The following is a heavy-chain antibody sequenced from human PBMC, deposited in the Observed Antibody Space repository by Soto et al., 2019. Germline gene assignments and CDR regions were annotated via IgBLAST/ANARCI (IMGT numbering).Heavy chain of an antibody. CDR2: IYWDDDK. CDR3: AHGSGWLSDY. Sequence: QITLKESDPTLVKPTQTLTLTCTFSGFSLDSPAVGVNWIRQPPGKALEWLGLIYWDDDKQYNPSLKSRLTITRDTSKNQVVLTMTNMDPVDTATYCCAHGSGWLSDYWGQGTLVTVSS. J-gene: IGHJ4*02. CDR1: GFSLDSPAVG. D-gene: IGHD6-19*01. V-gene: IGHV2-5*02.